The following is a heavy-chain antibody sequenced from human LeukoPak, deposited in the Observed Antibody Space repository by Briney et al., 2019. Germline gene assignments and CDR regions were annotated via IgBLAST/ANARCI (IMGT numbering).Heavy chain of an antibody. CDR3: AKDHSIYGMDV. CDR1: GFTFSSYG. CDR2: ISYDGSNK. V-gene: IGHV3-30*18. J-gene: IGHJ6*02. Sequence: GGSLRLPCAASGFTFSSYGMHWVRQAPGKGLEWVAVISYDGSNKYYADSVKGRFTISRDNSKNTLYLQMSSLRAEDTAVYYCAKDHSIYGMDVWGQGTTVTVSS.